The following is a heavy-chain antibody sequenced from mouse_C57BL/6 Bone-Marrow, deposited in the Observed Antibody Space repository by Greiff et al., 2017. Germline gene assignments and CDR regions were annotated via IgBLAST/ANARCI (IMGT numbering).Heavy chain of an antibody. CDR3: ARRVYDGYYGYFDV. D-gene: IGHD2-3*01. J-gene: IGHJ1*03. V-gene: IGHV8-12*01. CDR1: GFSLSTSGMG. Sequence: QVQLKESGPGILQSSQTLSLTCSFSGFSLSTSGMGVSWIRQPSGQGLEWLAHIYWDDDKRYNPSLKSRLTISKDTSRNQVFLKITSVDTADTATYYCARRVYDGYYGYFDVWGTGTTVTVSS. CDR2: IYWDDDK.